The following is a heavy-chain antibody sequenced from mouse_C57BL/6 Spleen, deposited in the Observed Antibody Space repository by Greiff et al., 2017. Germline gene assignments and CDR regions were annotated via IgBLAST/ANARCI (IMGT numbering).Heavy chain of an antibody. Sequence: QVQLQQPGTELVKPGASVKLSCKASGYTFTSYWMHWVKQRPGQGLEWIGNINPSNGGTNYNEKFKSKATLTVDKSSSTAYMQLSSLTSEDSAVYSCARHAYGVDDMDYWGQGTTVTVSS. CDR3: ARHAYGVDDMDY. D-gene: IGHD2-2*01. V-gene: IGHV1-53*01. CDR1: GYTFTSYW. J-gene: IGHJ4*01. CDR2: INPSNGGT.